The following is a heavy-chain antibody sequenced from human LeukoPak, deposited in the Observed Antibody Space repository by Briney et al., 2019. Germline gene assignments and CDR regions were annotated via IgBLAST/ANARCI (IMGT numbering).Heavy chain of an antibody. D-gene: IGHD1-7*01. J-gene: IGHJ6*02. CDR2: INPSGGST. Sequence: ASVKVSCKASGYTFTSYYMHWVRQAPGQGLEWMGIINPSGGSTSYAQKFQGRVTMTRDTSTSTVYMELSSLRSEDTAVYYCAREMTGTNVGNYGMDVWGQGTTVTVSS. CDR1: GYTFTSYY. CDR3: AREMTGTNVGNYGMDV. V-gene: IGHV1-46*01.